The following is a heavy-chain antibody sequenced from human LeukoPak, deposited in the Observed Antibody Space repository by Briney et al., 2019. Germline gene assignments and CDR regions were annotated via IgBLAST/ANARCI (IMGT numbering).Heavy chain of an antibody. CDR2: INIGGDTI. CDR3: ARDSKDSDY. CDR1: GFTFRDYE. Sequence: GGSLRLSCAGSGFTFRDYEMNWVRQVPGKGLDWISYINIGGDTIHYADSVKGRFTISRDNSKNTLYLQMNSLRAEDTAVYYCARDSKDSDYWGQGTLVTVSS. J-gene: IGHJ4*02. V-gene: IGHV3-48*03.